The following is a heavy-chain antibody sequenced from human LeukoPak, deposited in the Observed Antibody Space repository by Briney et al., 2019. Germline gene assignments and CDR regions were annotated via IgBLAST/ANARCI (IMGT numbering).Heavy chain of an antibody. CDR1: AFTFSSSV. CDR3: AKGGVSARRFDF. D-gene: IGHD6-6*01. V-gene: IGHV3-23*01. CDR2: ISGSGDIT. Sequence: PGGSLRLSCAASAFTFSSSVMSWVRQAPGKGLEWVSIISGSGDITNYGDSVKGRFTISRDNSKNTLFLEMNSLRVEDTAVYFCAKGGVSARRFDFWGQGTLVTVSS. J-gene: IGHJ4*02.